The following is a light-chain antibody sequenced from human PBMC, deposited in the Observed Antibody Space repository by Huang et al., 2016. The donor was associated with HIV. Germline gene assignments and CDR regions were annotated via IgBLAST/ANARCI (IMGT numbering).Light chain of an antibody. CDR3: QQFDNLPLV. J-gene: IGKJ4*01. Sequence: DIQMTQSPPSLSASVGDTVTITCQASRDIASNLNWYQQKPGEAPKVLIYEASNLEAGFPSRFSGRGSGTHFTFPISRLQPEDGATYYCQQFDNLPLVFGGGTKVEI. V-gene: IGKV1-33*01. CDR1: RDIASN. CDR2: EAS.